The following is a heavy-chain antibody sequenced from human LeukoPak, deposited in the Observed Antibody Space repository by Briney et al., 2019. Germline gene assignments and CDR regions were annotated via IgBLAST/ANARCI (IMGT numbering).Heavy chain of an antibody. CDR2: IRSKAYGGTT. Sequence: GGSLRLSCAASGFTFSDYYMSWIRQAPGKGLEWVGFIRSKAYGGTTEYAASVKGRFTISRDDSKSIAYLQMNSLKTEDTAVYYCTRVFDPWGQGTLVTVSS. CDR3: TRVFDP. J-gene: IGHJ5*02. V-gene: IGHV3-49*03. CDR1: GFTFSDYY.